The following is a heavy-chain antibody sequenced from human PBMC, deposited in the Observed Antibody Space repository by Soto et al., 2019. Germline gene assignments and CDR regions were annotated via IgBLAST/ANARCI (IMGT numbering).Heavy chain of an antibody. CDR1: GYTFTSYG. J-gene: IGHJ4*02. CDR3: ARDPLGVAANPEPFDY. D-gene: IGHD2-15*01. CDR2: ISAHNGNT. Sequence: QVQLVQSGAEVKKPGASVKVSCKASGYTFTSYGISWVRQAPGQGLERMGWISAHNGNTNYAQKLQGRVTMTTDTSTSTAYMELRSVRSDDTAVYYCARDPLGVAANPEPFDYWGQGTLVTVSS. V-gene: IGHV1-18*01.